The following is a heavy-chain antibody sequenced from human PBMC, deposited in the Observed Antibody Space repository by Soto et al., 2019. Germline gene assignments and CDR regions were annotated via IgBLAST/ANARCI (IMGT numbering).Heavy chain of an antibody. D-gene: IGHD2-2*01. CDR1: GGSISCGPYY. J-gene: IGHJ6*03. Sequence: SETLSLTCTVSGGSISCGPYYWSWIRQHPGKGLEWIGYIYYSGSTYYIPSLKSRVTISVDTSKNQFSLKLSSVTAADTAVYYCASAHRGYCSSTSCYDANYMDVWGKGTTVTVSS. V-gene: IGHV4-31*03. CDR3: ASAHRGYCSSTSCYDANYMDV. CDR2: IYYSGST.